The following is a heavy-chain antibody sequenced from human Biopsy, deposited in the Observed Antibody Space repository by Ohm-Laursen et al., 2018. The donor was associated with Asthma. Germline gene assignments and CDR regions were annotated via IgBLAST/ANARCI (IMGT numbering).Heavy chain of an antibody. CDR3: ARKAGSCISRTCYSLDF. V-gene: IGHV1-69*01. CDR1: GGTFNTYV. Sequence: SSVKASCKSLGGTFNTYVIGWVRQAPGQGLEWMGGINSVFGTTTYPQKFQDRVTITADDSTSTVHMELSSLRSEDTAVYYCARKAGSCISRTCYSLDFWGQGTLVTVSS. J-gene: IGHJ4*02. CDR2: INSVFGTT. D-gene: IGHD2-2*01.